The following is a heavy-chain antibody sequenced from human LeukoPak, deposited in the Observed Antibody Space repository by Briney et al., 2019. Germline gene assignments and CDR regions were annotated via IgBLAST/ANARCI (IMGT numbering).Heavy chain of an antibody. CDR1: GGSISSSSYY. V-gene: IGHV4-39*01. D-gene: IGHD5-18*01. Sequence: SETLSLTCTVSGGSISSSSYYWGWIRQPPGKGLEWIGSIYYSGSTYYNPSLKSPLTISVVTSKNPFPLKLSSVPAPDKAWFXXXXXXXGLWDDWYFDLWGRGTLVTVSS. CDR3: XXXXXGLWDDWYFDL. J-gene: IGHJ2*01. CDR2: IYYSGST.